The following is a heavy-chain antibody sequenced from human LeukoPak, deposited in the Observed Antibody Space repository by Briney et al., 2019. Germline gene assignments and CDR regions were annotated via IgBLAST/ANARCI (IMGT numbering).Heavy chain of an antibody. CDR1: GYTFTSYD. J-gene: IGHJ4*02. V-gene: IGHV1-8*01. D-gene: IGHD4-17*01. CDR2: MNPNSGKT. CDR3: GSVNMRHYGDYEGY. Sequence: ASVKVSCKASGYTFTSYDINWVRQATGQGLEWMGWMNPNSGKTGNAQKFQGRVTMTRNTSISTAYMELSSLRSEDAAVYYCGSVNMRHYGDYEGYWGQGTLVTVSS.